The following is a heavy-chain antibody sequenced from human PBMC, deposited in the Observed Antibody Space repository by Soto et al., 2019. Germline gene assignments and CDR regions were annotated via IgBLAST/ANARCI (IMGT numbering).Heavy chain of an antibody. CDR1: GGSFSGYY. Sequence: SETLSLTCAVYGGSFSGYYWSWIRQPPGKGLEWIGEINHSGSTDYNPSLKSRVTISVDTSKNQFSLKLSSVTAADTAVYYCARVRAATPPYYFDYWGQGTLVTVSS. V-gene: IGHV4-34*01. D-gene: IGHD6-25*01. CDR3: ARVRAATPPYYFDY. J-gene: IGHJ4*02. CDR2: INHSGST.